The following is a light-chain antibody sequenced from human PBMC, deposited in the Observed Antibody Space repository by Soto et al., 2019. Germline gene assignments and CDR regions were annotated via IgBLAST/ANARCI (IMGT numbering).Light chain of an antibody. CDR1: SGHSNYA. J-gene: IGLJ2*01. CDR2: VKSDGSH. V-gene: IGLV4-69*01. Sequence: QPVLTQSPSASASLGVSVKLTCTLSSGHSNYAIAWHQQRPEKGPRYLMKVKSDGSHIKGDGIPDRFSGSSSGAERYLTISSLQSEDEADYYCQTWGTGFRVFGGGTLLTVL. CDR3: QTWGTGFRV.